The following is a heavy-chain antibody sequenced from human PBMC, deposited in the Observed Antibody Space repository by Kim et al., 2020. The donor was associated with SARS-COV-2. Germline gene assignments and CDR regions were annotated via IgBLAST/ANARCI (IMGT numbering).Heavy chain of an antibody. J-gene: IGHJ6*02. Sequence: GGSLRLSCAASGFTFSSYSMNWVRQAPGKGLEWVSYISSSSSTIYYADSVKGRFTISRDNAKNSLYLQMNSLRDEDTAVYYCARRPRARTVAGTVYYYGMDVWGQGTTVTVSS. CDR2: ISSSSSTI. V-gene: IGHV3-48*02. D-gene: IGHD6-19*01. CDR1: GFTFSSYS. CDR3: ARRPRARTVAGTVYYYGMDV.